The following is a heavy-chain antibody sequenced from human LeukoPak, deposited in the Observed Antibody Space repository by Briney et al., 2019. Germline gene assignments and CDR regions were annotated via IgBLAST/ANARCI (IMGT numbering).Heavy chain of an antibody. V-gene: IGHV6-1*01. CDR3: ARNLWPDFDY. CDR1: GDSVYSGSSA. CDR2: TYYRSKWNH. J-gene: IGHJ4*02. D-gene: IGHD3-10*01. Sequence: SQTLSLTCALSGDSVYSGSSAWSWIRQSPSRGLEWLGRTYYRSKWNHDYAESVKSRITINPDTSKNEFSLQLNSVTPEDTAVYYCARNLWPDFDYWGQGTLVTVSS.